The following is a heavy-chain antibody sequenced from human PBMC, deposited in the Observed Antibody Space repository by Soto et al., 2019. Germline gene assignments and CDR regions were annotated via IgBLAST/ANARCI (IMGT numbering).Heavy chain of an antibody. J-gene: IGHJ6*03. Sequence: ASVKVSCKASGYTCTSYYMHWVRQAPGQRLEWMGIINPSGGSTSYAQKFQGRVTMTRDTSTSSVYMELSSLRSEDTAVYYCARDDPLTHMDVWGKGTTVTVSS. V-gene: IGHV1-46*03. CDR2: INPSGGST. CDR3: ARDDPLTHMDV. D-gene: IGHD3-9*01. CDR1: GYTCTSYY.